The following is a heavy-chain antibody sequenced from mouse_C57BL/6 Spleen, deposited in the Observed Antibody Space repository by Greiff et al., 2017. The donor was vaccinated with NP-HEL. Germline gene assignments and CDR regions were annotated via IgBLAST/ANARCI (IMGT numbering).Heavy chain of an antibody. D-gene: IGHD2-1*01. V-gene: IGHV1-26*01. J-gene: IGHJ3*01. CDR2: INPNNGGT. Sequence: EVQLQQSGPELVKPGASVKISCKASGYTFTDYYMNWVKQSHGKSLEWIGDINPNNGGTSYNQKFKGKATLTVDKSSSTAYMELRSLPSEDSAVYYCAMVDGNYGGFAYWGQGTLVTVSA. CDR3: AMVDGNYGGFAY. CDR1: GYTFTDYY.